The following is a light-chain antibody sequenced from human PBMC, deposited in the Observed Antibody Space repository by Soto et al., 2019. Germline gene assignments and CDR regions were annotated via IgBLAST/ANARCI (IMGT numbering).Light chain of an antibody. CDR2: DVN. CDR1: SSDVGGSNY. CDR3: SSFRSSSTLV. Sequence: QSALTQPASVSGSPGQSITISCTGTSSDVGGSNYVSWYQQHPGKAPKLMIYDVNNRPSGISNRFSGSKSGNTASLTISGLQAEDEADYYRSSFRSSSTLVFGGGTKLTVL. J-gene: IGLJ2*01. V-gene: IGLV2-14*01.